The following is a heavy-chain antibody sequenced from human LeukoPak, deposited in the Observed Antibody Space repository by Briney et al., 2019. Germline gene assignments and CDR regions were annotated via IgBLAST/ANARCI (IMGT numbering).Heavy chain of an antibody. J-gene: IGHJ5*02. CDR2: FYYGGRS. CDR1: GGSISSYY. D-gene: IGHD2-21*01. Sequence: PSETLSLTCTVSGGSISSYYWSWIRQPPGKGLEWLGYFYYGGRSNYNPTLTSRVTMSVDTSKNQFSLKLTSVTAADTAVYFCXXXXXXXXXCYSTNWFDPWGQGTLVTVSS. V-gene: IGHV4-59*08. CDR3: XXXXXXXXXCYSTNWFDP.